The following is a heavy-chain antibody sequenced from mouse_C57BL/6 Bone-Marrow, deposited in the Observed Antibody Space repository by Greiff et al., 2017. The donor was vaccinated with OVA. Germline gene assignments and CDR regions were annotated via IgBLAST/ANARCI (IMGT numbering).Heavy chain of an antibody. Sequence: QVQLQQPGAELVKPGASVKLSCKASGYTFTSYWMQWVKQRPGQGLEWIGEIDPSDSYTNYNQKFKGKATLTVDTSSSTAYMQLSSLTSEDSAVYYCARPNGYYKRDYWGQGTSVTVSS. CDR3: ARPNGYYKRDY. J-gene: IGHJ4*01. V-gene: IGHV1-50*01. CDR2: IDPSDSYT. CDR1: GYTFTSYW. D-gene: IGHD2-3*01.